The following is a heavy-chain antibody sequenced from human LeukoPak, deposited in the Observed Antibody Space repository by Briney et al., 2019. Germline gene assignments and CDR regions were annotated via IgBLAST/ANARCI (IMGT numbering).Heavy chain of an antibody. J-gene: IGHJ5*01. CDR1: GFTFNSYA. CDR2: ISSNGGST. CDR3: SRGSGDFDS. Sequence: PGGSVTLSCAASGFTFNSYAMHWLRQAPGKGLEYVSAISSNGGSTYYANSVKGRFTISRDNSKSTLYLQMGGLRAVDMSVNSCSRGSGDFDSWGQGTLVTVSS. D-gene: IGHD4-17*01. V-gene: IGHV3-64*01.